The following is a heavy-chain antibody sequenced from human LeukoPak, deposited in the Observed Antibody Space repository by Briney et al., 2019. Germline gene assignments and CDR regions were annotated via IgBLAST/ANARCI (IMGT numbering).Heavy chain of an antibody. CDR1: GYTFTNYE. Sequence: GASVKVSCKASGYTFTNYEINWVRQGTGQGLEWLGWMNPSSGNTGYAQKFQGRVTMTRDTSISTAYMELSSLRSEDTAVYYCARVAYYYDSAGKPLKFFYGMDVWGQGTTVTVS. J-gene: IGHJ6*02. D-gene: IGHD3-22*01. CDR3: ARVAYYYDSAGKPLKFFYGMDV. CDR2: MNPSSGNT. V-gene: IGHV1-8*01.